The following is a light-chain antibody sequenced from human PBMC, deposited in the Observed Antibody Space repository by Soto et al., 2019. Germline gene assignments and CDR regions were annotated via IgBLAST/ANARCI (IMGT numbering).Light chain of an antibody. CDR1: QSVSSSY. J-gene: IGKJ4*01. CDR3: QQYGSSPT. Sequence: EIVLTQSPGTLSVSPGERATLSCRASQSVSSSYLAWYQQKPGQAPRLLIYGASSRATCIPDRFSGSGSGTDFTLTISRLEPEDLAVYYCQQYGSSPTFGGGTKVVIK. CDR2: GAS. V-gene: IGKV3-20*01.